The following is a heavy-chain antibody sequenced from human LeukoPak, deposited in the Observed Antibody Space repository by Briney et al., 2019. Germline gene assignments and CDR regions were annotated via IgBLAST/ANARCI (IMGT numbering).Heavy chain of an antibody. CDR3: ARDGGQWLIDAFDI. D-gene: IGHD6-19*01. CDR1: GFTFSSYS. Sequence: AGGSLRLSCAASGFTFSSYSMNWVRQAPGKGLEWVSYISSSSSTIYYADSVKGRFTISRDNAKNSLYLQMNSLRAEDTAVYYCARDGGQWLIDAFDIWGQGTMVTVSS. V-gene: IGHV3-48*04. J-gene: IGHJ3*02. CDR2: ISSSSSTI.